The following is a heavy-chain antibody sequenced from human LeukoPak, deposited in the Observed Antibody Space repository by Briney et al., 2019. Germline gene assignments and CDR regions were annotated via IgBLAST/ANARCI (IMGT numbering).Heavy chain of an antibody. CDR1: GDSISSTSHR. D-gene: IGHD5-24*01. CDR2: IYNGRTT. CDR3: ARHDGRGGSTMGAFDS. J-gene: IGHJ4*02. Sequence: PSETLSLTCAVSGDSISSTSHRWGWIRQSPGKGLEWIGSIYNGRTTYYNPSLNSRVTISVLTSKNQFSLQLNSVTAADTAVYYCARHDGRGGSTMGAFDSWGQGPLVAVSS. V-gene: IGHV4-39*01.